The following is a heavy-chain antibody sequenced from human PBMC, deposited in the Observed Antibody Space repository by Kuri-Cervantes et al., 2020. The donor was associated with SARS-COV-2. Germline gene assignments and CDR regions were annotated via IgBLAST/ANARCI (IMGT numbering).Heavy chain of an antibody. J-gene: IGHJ4*02. CDR1: GGSFSGYY. CDR3: ARGPPAFSGWTYYFDY. CDR2: INHSGST. V-gene: IGHV4-34*01. D-gene: IGHD6-19*01. Sequence: SETLSLTCAVYGGSFSGYYWSWIRQPPGKGLEWIGEINHSGSTNYNPSLKSRVTISVDTSKSQFSLKLSSVTAADTAVYYCARGPPAFSGWTYYFDYWGQGTLVTVSS.